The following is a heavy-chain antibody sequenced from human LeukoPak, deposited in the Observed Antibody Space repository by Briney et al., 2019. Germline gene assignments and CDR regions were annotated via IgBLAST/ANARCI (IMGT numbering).Heavy chain of an antibody. CDR1: GDSVSSNSAT. CDR3: ARGGPRYFDY. V-gene: IGHV6-1*01. D-gene: IGHD3-16*01. Sequence: SQTLSLTCAISGDSVSSNSATWNWIRHSPSRGLEWLGRTYYRSKWYNDYAVSVNSRITINPDTSNNQFSLQLNSVTPEDTAVYYCARGGPRYFDYRGQGTLITVSS. J-gene: IGHJ4*02. CDR2: TYYRSKWYN.